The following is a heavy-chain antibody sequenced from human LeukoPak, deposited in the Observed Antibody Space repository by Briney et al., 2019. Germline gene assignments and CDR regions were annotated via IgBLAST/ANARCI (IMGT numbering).Heavy chain of an antibody. CDR1: GGSISSYY. Sequence: SETLSLTCSVSGGSISSYYWSWLRQPPGKGLEWIGHIYYTGRTTYNPSLGSRLTISADTSTSQLSLKLSSVTAADTAIYYCARHKPTGSYPLELWGQGTLVTVSS. D-gene: IGHD3-10*01. CDR2: IYYTGRT. J-gene: IGHJ4*02. V-gene: IGHV4-59*08. CDR3: ARHKPTGSYPLEL.